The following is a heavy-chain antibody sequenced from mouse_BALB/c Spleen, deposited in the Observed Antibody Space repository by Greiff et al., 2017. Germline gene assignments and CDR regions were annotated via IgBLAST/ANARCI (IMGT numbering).Heavy chain of an antibody. Sequence: EVKLMESGGGLVQPGGSLKLSCAASGFTFSSYGMSWVRQTPDKRLELVATINSNGGSTYYPDSVKGRFTISRDNAKNTLYLQMSSLKSEDTAMYYCARGNGYYAMDYWGQGTSVTVSS. J-gene: IGHJ4*01. CDR3: ARGNGYYAMDY. V-gene: IGHV5-6-3*01. CDR2: INSNGGST. CDR1: GFTFSSYG.